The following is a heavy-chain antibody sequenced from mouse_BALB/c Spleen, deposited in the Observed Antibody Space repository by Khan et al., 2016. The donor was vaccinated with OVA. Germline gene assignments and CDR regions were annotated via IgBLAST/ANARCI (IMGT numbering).Heavy chain of an antibody. V-gene: IGHV1-4*01. D-gene: IGHD2-14*01. J-gene: IGHJ3*01. CDR1: GYTFTSYT. CDR3: VRDGAYHRNDGWFAY. Sequence: QIQLVQSGAELARPGASVKMSCKASGYTFTSYTIHWIKLRPGQGLEWIGYINPSNGYTNYTQKFKDKATLTADKSSTTAYMELSSLTSDDSALYNCVRDGAYHRNDGWFAYWGQGTLVTVSA. CDR2: INPSNGYT.